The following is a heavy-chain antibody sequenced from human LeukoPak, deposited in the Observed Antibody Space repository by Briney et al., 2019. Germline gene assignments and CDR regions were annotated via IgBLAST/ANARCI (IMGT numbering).Heavy chain of an antibody. V-gene: IGHV3-53*05. CDR2: IYRDGKT. J-gene: IGHJ6*02. D-gene: IGHD6-6*01. Sequence: GGSLRLSCAASGFTVSSSYMNWVRQAPGKGLEWVSIIYRDGKTFYADYVKGRFTISRDNSKNTLYLQMNSLRAEDTAVYYCARDTYSSSYVYYYGMDVWGQGTTVTVSS. CDR3: ARDTYSSSYVYYYGMDV. CDR1: GFTVSSSY.